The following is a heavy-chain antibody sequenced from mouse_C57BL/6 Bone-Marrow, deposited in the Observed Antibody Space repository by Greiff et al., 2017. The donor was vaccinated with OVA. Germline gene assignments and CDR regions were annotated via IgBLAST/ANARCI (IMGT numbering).Heavy chain of an antibody. J-gene: IGHJ4*01. V-gene: IGHV5-17*01. CDR2: ISSGSSTI. Sequence: EVQVVESGGGLVKPGGSLKLSCAASGFTFSDYGMHWVRQAPEKGLEWVAYISSGSSTIYYADTVKGRFTISRDNAKNTLFLQMTSLRSEDTAMYYCARGDDDYAMDYWGQGTSVTVSS. CDR3: ARGDDDYAMDY. CDR1: GFTFSDYG. D-gene: IGHD3-3*01.